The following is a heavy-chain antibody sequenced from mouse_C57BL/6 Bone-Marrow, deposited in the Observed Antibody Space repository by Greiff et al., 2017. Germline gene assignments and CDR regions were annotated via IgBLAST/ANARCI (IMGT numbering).Heavy chain of an antibody. V-gene: IGHV1-81*01. J-gene: IGHJ4*01. CDR3: ARDYYSNYLGY. CDR2: IYPRSGNT. CDR1: GYTFTSYG. Sequence: QVQLKQSGAELARPGASVKLSCKASGYTFTSYGISWVKQRTGQGLEWIGEIYPRSGNTYYNEKFKGKATLTADKSSRTAYMELRSLTSEDSAVYFCARDYYSNYLGYWGQGTSVTVSS. D-gene: IGHD2-5*01.